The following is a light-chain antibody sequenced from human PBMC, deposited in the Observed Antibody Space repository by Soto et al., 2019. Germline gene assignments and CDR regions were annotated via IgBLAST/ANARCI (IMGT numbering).Light chain of an antibody. CDR3: GTWDSSLSAVV. CDR1: NSNIGNNY. V-gene: IGLV1-51*01. Sequence: QSVLTQPPSVSAAPGQKVTISCFGSNSNIGNNYVSWYQQFPGTAPKLLIYDNNKRPSGIPDRFSGSKSGTSATLGITGLQTGDEADYYCGTWDSSLSAVVFGGGTKLTVL. CDR2: DNN. J-gene: IGLJ2*01.